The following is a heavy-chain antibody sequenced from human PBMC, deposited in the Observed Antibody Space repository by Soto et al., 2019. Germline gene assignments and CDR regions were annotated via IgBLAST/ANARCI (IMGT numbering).Heavy chain of an antibody. CDR2: INPKSGGT. J-gene: IGHJ6*02. CDR3: ARGHSTDCSNGVCSFFYNHEMDV. V-gene: IGHV1-2*04. D-gene: IGHD2-8*01. Sequence: ASVKVSCKAPGYSFTDYHIHWVRQAPGQGLEWLGRINPKSGGTSTAQKFQGWVTMTRDRSISTVYMELTRLRSDDTAVYFCARGHSTDCSNGVCSFFYNHEMDVWGQGTTVTVSS. CDR1: GYSFTDYH.